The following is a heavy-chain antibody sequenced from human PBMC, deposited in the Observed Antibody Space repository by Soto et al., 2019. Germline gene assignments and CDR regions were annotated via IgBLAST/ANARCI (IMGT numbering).Heavy chain of an antibody. CDR2: INPKSGGT. J-gene: IGHJ6*02. CDR3: ARGHSTDCSNGVCSFFYNHEMDV. V-gene: IGHV1-2*04. D-gene: IGHD2-8*01. Sequence: ASVKVSCKAPGYSFTDYHIHWVRQAPGQGLEWLGRINPKSGGTSTAQKFQGWVTMTRDRSISTVYMELTRLRSDDTAVYFCARGHSTDCSNGVCSFFYNHEMDVWGQGTTVTVSS. CDR1: GYSFTDYH.